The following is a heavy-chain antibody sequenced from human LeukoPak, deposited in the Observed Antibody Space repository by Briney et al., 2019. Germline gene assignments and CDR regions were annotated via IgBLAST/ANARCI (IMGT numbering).Heavy chain of an antibody. Sequence: GASVKVSCKASGYTFTSYGISWVRQAPGQGLEWMGWINPNTGVTNYAQKFQGRVTLTRDTSIITAYMGLTRLRSDDTAMYYCARDRTTVTTGYYGMDVWGQGTTLTVSS. V-gene: IGHV1-2*02. CDR2: INPNTGVT. J-gene: IGHJ6*02. D-gene: IGHD4-17*01. CDR3: ARDRTTVTTGYYGMDV. CDR1: GYTFTSYG.